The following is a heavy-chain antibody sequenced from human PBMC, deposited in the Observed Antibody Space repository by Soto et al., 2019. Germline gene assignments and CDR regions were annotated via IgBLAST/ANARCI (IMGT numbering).Heavy chain of an antibody. V-gene: IGHV1-2*04. CDR2: INPNSGGT. CDR1: GYSFAGYY. J-gene: IGHJ4*02. D-gene: IGHD2-2*01. Sequence: ASVEVSWKACGYSFAGYYRHWVRQAPGQGLEWLGWINPNSGGTNYAQKFQDWVTMTRDTAISTAYMELTRLTSDDTAVYFCARASSRHTDFDYWGQGTLVTVSS. CDR3: ARASSRHTDFDY.